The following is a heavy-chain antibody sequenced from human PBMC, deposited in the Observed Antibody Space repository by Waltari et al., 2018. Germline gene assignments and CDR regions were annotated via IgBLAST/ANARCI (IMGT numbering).Heavy chain of an antibody. V-gene: IGHV4-38-2*01. J-gene: IGHJ4*02. CDR3: AGHEWGLPGF. Sequence: QVQLQESGPGLVKPSETLSLTCGVSGDSITRAYWWAWFRQPPGKGLEWIASIHDTGDTQYSPSLKSRVTISADKSKNEVSLRLTSVTAADTAVYYCAGHEWGLPGFWGQGTLVTVSS. CDR2: IHDTGDT. CDR1: GDSITRAYW. D-gene: IGHD1-26*01.